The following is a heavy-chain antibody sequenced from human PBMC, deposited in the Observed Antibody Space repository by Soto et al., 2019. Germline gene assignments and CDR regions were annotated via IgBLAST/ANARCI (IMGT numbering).Heavy chain of an antibody. Sequence: PSETLSLTCTVSGGSISSGGYYWSWVRQPPGKGLEWIGEIHHSGATNYNPSLKSRVTISVDKSKNQFSLKLNSVTAADTAMFYCATQGFYRMGVWGRGTTVTVSS. V-gene: IGHV4-39*07. CDR2: IHHSGAT. CDR3: ATQGFYRMGV. CDR1: GGSISSGGYY. J-gene: IGHJ6*02.